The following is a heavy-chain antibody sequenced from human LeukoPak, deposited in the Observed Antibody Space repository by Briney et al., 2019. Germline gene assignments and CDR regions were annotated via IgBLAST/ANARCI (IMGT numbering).Heavy chain of an antibody. CDR2: IIPIFGTA. Sequence: SVKVSCKASGYTFTGYYMHWVRQAPGQGLEWMGGIIPIFGTANYAQKFQGRVTITADESTSTAYMELSSLRSEDTAVYYCARSVGDNDAFDIWGQGTMVTVSS. V-gene: IGHV1-69*13. CDR1: GYTFTGYY. CDR3: ARSVGDNDAFDI. J-gene: IGHJ3*02. D-gene: IGHD2-21*01.